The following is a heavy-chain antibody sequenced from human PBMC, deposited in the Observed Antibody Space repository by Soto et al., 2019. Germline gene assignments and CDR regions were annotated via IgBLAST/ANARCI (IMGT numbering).Heavy chain of an antibody. CDR3: ARWNPAPDMRGFD. CDR2: IYYSGST. Sequence: PSETLSLTCTVSGDSITSNSYFWAWIRQPPGKGLEWIGSIYYSGSTFYNPSLRSRLTMSVETSKNQFSLKVNSVTAADTAVYYCARWNPAPDMRGFDWGQGTLVTVSS. J-gene: IGHJ4*02. V-gene: IGHV4-39*07. CDR1: GDSITSNSYF. D-gene: IGHD3-9*01.